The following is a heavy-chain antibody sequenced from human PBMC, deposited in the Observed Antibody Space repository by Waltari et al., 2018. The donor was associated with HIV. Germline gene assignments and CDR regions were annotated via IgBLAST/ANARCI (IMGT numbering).Heavy chain of an antibody. D-gene: IGHD3-10*01. CDR2: IKQDGSEK. J-gene: IGHJ5*02. V-gene: IGHV3-7*01. Sequence: EVQLVESGGGLVQPGGSLRLSCAASGFPFSRYWMSWGRQAPGKGLEWVANIKQDGSEKYYVDSVKGRFTISRDNAKNSLYLQMNSLRAEDTAVYYCAGGGVLLWFGDLNWFDPWGQGTLVTVSS. CDR3: AGGGVLLWFGDLNWFDP. CDR1: GFPFSRYW.